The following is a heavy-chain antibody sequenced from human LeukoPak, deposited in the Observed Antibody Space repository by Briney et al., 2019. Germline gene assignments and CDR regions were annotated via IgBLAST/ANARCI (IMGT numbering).Heavy chain of an antibody. CDR1: GGTFSSYA. D-gene: IGHD1-26*01. V-gene: IGHV1-69*06. CDR3: ATGSGIVGVTSWYY. CDR2: IIPIFGTA. J-gene: IGHJ4*02. Sequence: ASVKVSCKASGGTFSSYAISWVRQAPGQGLEWMGRIIPIFGTANYAQKFQGRVTITADTSTDTAYMELSSLRSEDTAVYYCATGSGIVGVTSWYYWGQGTLVTVSS.